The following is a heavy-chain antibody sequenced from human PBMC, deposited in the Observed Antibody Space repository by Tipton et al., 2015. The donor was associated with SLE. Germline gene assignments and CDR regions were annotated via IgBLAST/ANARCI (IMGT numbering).Heavy chain of an antibody. D-gene: IGHD3-10*01. J-gene: IGHJ4*02. CDR2: ISSYNGKT. CDR3: ARDGAGDYYGSGSYDY. Sequence: QLVQSGAEVKKPGASVKVSCKASGYTFTTYGISWVRQAPGQGLEWMGWISSYNGKTNYAQKLQGRVTMTTDTSTSTAYMELRSLRSDDTAVYYCARDGAGDYYGSGSYDYWGQGTLVTVSS. V-gene: IGHV1-18*04. CDR1: GYTFTTYG.